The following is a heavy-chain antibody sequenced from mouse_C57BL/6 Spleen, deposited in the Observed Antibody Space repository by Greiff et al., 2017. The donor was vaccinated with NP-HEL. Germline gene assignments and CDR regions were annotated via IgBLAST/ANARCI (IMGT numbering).Heavy chain of an antibody. CDR2: IDPSDSYT. J-gene: IGHJ1*03. CDR1: GYTFTSYW. CDR3: SRSEGVYWYFDV. Sequence: VQLQQPGAELVKPGASVKLSCKASGYTFTSYWMQWVKQRPGQGLEWIGEIDPSDSYTNYNQKFKGKATLTVDTSSSTAYMQLSSLTSEDSAVYYCSRSEGVYWYFDVWGTGTTVTVSS. V-gene: IGHV1-50*01.